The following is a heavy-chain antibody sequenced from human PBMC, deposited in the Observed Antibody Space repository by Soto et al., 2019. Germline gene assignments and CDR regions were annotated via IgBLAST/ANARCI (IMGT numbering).Heavy chain of an antibody. CDR3: ARGAVSGYGFDY. CDR2: MNPNSGNT. V-gene: IGHV1-8*01. J-gene: IGHJ4*02. D-gene: IGHD3-3*01. CDR1: GYTFVSYD. Sequence: QAQLVQSGAEVKKPGASVKVSCKASGYTFVSYDINWVRQATGQGLEWMGWMNPNSGNTGFAQKFQGRVTVSRNTSISPAYMELSSLRSEDTAVYYCARGAVSGYGFDYWGQGTLVTVSS.